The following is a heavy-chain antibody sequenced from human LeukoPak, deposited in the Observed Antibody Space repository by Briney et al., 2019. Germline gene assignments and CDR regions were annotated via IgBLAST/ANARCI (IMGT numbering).Heavy chain of an antibody. J-gene: IGHJ6*03. CDR3: ARLRSGYCSSTSCYRYYYMDV. CDR1: GGSFSGYY. D-gene: IGHD2-2*01. V-gene: IGHV4-34*01. CDR2: INHSGST. Sequence: PSETLSLTCAVYGGSFSGYYWSWIRQPPGKGLGWIGEINHSGSTNYNPSLKSRVTISVDTSKNQFSLKLSSVTAADTAVYYCARLRSGYCSSTSCYRYYYMDVWGKGTTVTVSS.